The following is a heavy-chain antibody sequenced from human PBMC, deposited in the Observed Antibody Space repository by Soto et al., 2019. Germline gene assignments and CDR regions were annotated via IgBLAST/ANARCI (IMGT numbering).Heavy chain of an antibody. D-gene: IGHD3-10*01. Sequence: QVQLVQSGAEVKKPGASVKVSCKASGYTFTSYYMHWVRQAPGQGLEWMGIINPSGGSTSYAQKFQGRVTMTRDPSTRTVYMELSSLSSEDTAVYYCARDRGRFGELWAWGQGTLVTVSS. CDR1: GYTFTSYY. CDR2: INPSGGST. J-gene: IGHJ5*02. CDR3: ARDRGRFGELWA. V-gene: IGHV1-46*01.